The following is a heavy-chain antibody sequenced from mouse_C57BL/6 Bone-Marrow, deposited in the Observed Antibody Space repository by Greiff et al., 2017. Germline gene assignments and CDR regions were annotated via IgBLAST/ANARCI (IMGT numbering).Heavy chain of an antibody. Sequence: QVQLQQSGPELVKPGASVKISRKASGYAFSSSWMNWVKQRPGKGLEWIGRIYPGDGDTNYNGQFKGKATLTAAKSSSTAYMQLSSLTSEDSAVYFCANRLTTVVATRYAMDYWGQGTSVTVSS. CDR2: IYPGDGDT. J-gene: IGHJ4*01. D-gene: IGHD1-1*01. CDR1: GYAFSSSW. CDR3: ANRLTTVVATRYAMDY. V-gene: IGHV1-82*01.